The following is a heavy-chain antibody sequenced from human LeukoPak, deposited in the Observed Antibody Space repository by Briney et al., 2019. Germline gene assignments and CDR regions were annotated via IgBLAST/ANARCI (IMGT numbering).Heavy chain of an antibody. Sequence: SETLSLTCTVSGGSISSYYWSWIRQPPGKGLEWSGYIYYSGSTNYHPSLESRVTISVDTSKNQFSLRLTSVTAADTAVYYCAGSRGAVSVDYWGQGTLVTVSS. CDR2: IYYSGST. CDR1: GGSISSYY. D-gene: IGHD4-11*01. V-gene: IGHV4-59*01. J-gene: IGHJ4*02. CDR3: AGSRGAVSVDY.